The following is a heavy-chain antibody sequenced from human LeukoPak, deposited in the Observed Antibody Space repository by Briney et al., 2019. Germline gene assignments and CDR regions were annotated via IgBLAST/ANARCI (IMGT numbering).Heavy chain of an antibody. J-gene: IGHJ6*02. V-gene: IGHV4-39*01. D-gene: IGHD6-13*01. CDR1: GGSLSSSSYY. CDR2: IYYSGST. Sequence: SETLSLTCTVSGGSLSSSSYYWGWIRQPPGKGLEWIGSIYYSGSTYYNPSLKSRVPISVDTSKNQFSLKLSSVTAADTAVYYCARQQLAYYYGMDVWGQGTLVTVSS. CDR3: ARQQLAYYYGMDV.